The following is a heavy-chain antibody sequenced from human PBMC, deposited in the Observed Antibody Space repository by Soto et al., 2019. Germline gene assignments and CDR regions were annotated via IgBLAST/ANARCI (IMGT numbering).Heavy chain of an antibody. CDR1: GFTFSSYA. Sequence: GESLKISCAASGFTFSSYAMSWVRQAPGKGLEWVSAISGSGGSTYYADSVKGRFTISRDNSKNTLYLQMNSLRAEDTAVYYCSKGKPGATDAFDIWGQGTMVTVSS. CDR3: SKGKPGATDAFDI. J-gene: IGHJ3*02. CDR2: ISGSGGST. D-gene: IGHD1-26*01. V-gene: IGHV3-23*01.